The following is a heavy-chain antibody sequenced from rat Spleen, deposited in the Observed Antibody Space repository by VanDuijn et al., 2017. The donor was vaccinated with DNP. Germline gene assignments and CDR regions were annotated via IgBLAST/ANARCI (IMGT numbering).Heavy chain of an antibody. Sequence: EVQLVESGGDLVQPGRSLKLSCVASRFTFNNYWMTWIRQVPGKGLEWVASITSSGGSTYYPDSVKGRFTISRDNAKSTLYLQMNGLRSEDMATYYCARRQQLFYFDHWGQGVMVTVSS. CDR2: ITSSGGST. V-gene: IGHV5-31*01. D-gene: IGHD1-10*01. CDR3: ARRQQLFYFDH. J-gene: IGHJ2*01. CDR1: RFTFNNYW.